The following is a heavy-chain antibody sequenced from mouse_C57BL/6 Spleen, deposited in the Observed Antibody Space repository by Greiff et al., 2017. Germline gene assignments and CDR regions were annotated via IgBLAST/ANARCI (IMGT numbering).Heavy chain of an antibody. Sequence: LQESGPGLVQPSQSLSITCTVSGFSLTSYGVHWVRQSPGKGLEWLGVIWRGGSTDYNAAFMSRLSITKDNSKSQVFFKMNSLQADDTAIYYCAKWAGFYYAMDYWGQGTSVTVSS. CDR3: AKWAGFYYAMDY. CDR2: IWRGGST. J-gene: IGHJ4*01. V-gene: IGHV2-5*01. CDR1: GFSLTSYG.